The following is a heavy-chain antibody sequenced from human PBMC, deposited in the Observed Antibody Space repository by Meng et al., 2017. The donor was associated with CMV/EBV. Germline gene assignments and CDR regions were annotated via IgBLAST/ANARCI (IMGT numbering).Heavy chain of an antibody. V-gene: IGHV1-18*01. D-gene: IGHD2-2*01. J-gene: IGHJ5*02. CDR1: GYTFISYG. Sequence: ASVKVSCKASGYTFISYGISWVRQAPGQGLEWMGWISAYNGNTNYAQKLQGRVTMTTDTSTSTAYMELRSLRSDDTAVYYCARDFLGIVVVPAAIPGNWFDPWGQGTLVTVSS. CDR3: ARDFLGIVVVPAAIPGNWFDP. CDR2: ISAYNGNT.